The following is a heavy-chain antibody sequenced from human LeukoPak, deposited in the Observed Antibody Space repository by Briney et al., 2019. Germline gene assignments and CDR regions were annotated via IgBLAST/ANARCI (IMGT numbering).Heavy chain of an antibody. CDR2: IHYSGST. J-gene: IGHJ4*02. V-gene: IGHV4-59*01. CDR3: ARGRSAYDILTGYTYYFDY. CDR1: GGSISSYY. D-gene: IGHD3-9*01. Sequence: IPSETLSLTCTVSGGSISSYYWSWIRQPPGKGLEWIGYIHYSGSTSYNPSLKSRVTISVDTSKNQFSLKLSSVTAADTAVYYCARGRSAYDILTGYTYYFDYWGQGTLVTVSS.